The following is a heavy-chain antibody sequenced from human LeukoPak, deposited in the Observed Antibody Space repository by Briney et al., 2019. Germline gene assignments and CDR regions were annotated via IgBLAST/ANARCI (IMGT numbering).Heavy chain of an antibody. V-gene: IGHV2-5*02. J-gene: IGHJ4*02. CDR1: GFSLSTSGVG. CDR3: AHRRHGYWSTSCYSFDY. D-gene: IGHD2-2*01. CDR2: IYWDDDK. Sequence: SGPTLVKPTQTLTLTCTFSGFSLSTSGVGVGWIRQPPGKALEWLALIYWDDDKRYNPSLKSRLTITKDTSKNQVVLTMTNLDPVDTATYYCAHRRHGYWSTSCYSFDYWGQGTLVTVSS.